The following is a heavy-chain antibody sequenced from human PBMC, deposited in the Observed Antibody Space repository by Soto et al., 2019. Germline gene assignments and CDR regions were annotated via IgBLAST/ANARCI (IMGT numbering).Heavy chain of an antibody. D-gene: IGHD5-18*01. Sequence: QVQMVQSGAEVKKPGASIKTSCKASGYTFIDYYIHWVRQAPGQGLEWMGIINPNGYTSTLAQKFQGRLTVTSDTSTNTVYMELGNLTSEDTALYYCARDLHGAFTTMVYWGQGTLVTVSS. CDR1: GYTFIDYY. CDR3: ARDLHGAFTTMVY. V-gene: IGHV1-46*01. CDR2: INPNGYTS. J-gene: IGHJ4*02.